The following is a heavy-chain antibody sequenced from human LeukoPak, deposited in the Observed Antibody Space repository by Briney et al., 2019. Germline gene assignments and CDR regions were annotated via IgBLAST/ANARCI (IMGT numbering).Heavy chain of an antibody. CDR1: GGSISSYY. J-gene: IGHJ3*02. D-gene: IGHD3-16*01. V-gene: IGHV4-59*12. CDR2: IYYSGST. Sequence: SETLSLTCTVSGGSISSYYWSWIRQPPGKGLEWIGYIYYSGSTNYNPSLKSRVTISVDTSKNQFSLRLSSVTAADTAVYYCARDGFTVGGAFDIWGQGTMVTVSS. CDR3: ARDGFTVGGAFDI.